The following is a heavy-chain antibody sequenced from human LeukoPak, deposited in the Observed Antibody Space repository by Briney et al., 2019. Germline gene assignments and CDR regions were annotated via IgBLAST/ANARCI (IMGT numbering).Heavy chain of an antibody. Sequence: GESLKISCKGSGYSFTTYWIGWVRQMPGRGLEWMGIISPGDSDTRYSPSFQGQVTISADKSISTAYLQWSSLKASDTAMYYCARARYCSGGTCYPDYWGQGTLVTVSS. CDR3: ARARYCSGGTCYPDY. J-gene: IGHJ4*02. CDR2: ISPGDSDT. V-gene: IGHV5-51*01. D-gene: IGHD2-15*01. CDR1: GYSFTTYW.